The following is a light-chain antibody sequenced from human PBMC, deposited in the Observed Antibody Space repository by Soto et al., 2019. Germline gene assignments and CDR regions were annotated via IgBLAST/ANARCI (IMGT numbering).Light chain of an antibody. J-gene: IGLJ2*01. V-gene: IGLV1-47*01. CDR3: EAWDDSMRVVV. Sequence: QSVLTQPPSASGTPGQRVTISCSGSSSNIGSNYVYWYQQLPGTAPKLLIYRNNQRHSGVPDRFSGSKSGTSASLAISGLRSEDEADYYCEAWDDSMRVVVFGGWTQLTVL. CDR1: SSNIGSNY. CDR2: RNN.